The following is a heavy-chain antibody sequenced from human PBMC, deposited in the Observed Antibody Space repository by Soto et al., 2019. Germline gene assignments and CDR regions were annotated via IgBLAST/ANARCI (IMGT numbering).Heavy chain of an antibody. J-gene: IGHJ4*02. CDR3: ARGGAAAAGTPGDY. CDR1: GYTFTGYY. D-gene: IGHD6-13*01. Sequence: ASVKVSCKASGYTFTGYYMHWVRQAPGQGLEWMGWINPNSGGTNYAQKFQGWVTMTRDTSISTAYMELSRLRSDDTAVYYCARGGAAAAGTPGDYWGQGTLVTVSS. CDR2: INPNSGGT. V-gene: IGHV1-2*04.